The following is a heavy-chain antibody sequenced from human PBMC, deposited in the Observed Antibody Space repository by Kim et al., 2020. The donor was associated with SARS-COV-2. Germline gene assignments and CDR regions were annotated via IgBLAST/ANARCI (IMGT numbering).Heavy chain of an antibody. CDR2: ISSDGRIT. CDR3: ARGMFRSGFDV. J-gene: IGHJ6*02. Sequence: GGSLRLSCAAAGFSSSSYWINWVRQPPGKGLEWVSRISSDGRITHYADSVKGRFTMSRDNAENTVFLQMNSLGAEDTAVYYCARGMFRSGFDVWGQGTTVSVSS. V-gene: IGHV3-74*01. D-gene: IGHD3-10*02. CDR1: GFSSSSYW.